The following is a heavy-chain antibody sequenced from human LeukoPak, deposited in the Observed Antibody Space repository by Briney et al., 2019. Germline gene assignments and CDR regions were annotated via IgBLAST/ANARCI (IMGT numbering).Heavy chain of an antibody. Sequence: GGPLRLSCAASEFTFSSCAMSGVRQAPGGGLEGVSVSGSGGSTYYADSLKGRFTISRDNSKNTLYLQMNSLRAEDTAVYYCAKARGRDGYKDELDYWGQGTLVTVSS. CDR2: SGSGGST. D-gene: IGHD5-24*01. V-gene: IGHV3-23*01. J-gene: IGHJ4*02. CDR1: EFTFSSCA. CDR3: AKARGRDGYKDELDY.